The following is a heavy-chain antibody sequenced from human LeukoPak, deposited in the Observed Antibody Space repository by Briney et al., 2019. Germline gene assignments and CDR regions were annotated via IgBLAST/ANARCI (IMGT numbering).Heavy chain of an antibody. D-gene: IGHD6-13*01. J-gene: IGHJ4*02. CDR1: GYSFTSYW. CDR2: IYPGDSDT. Sequence: GESLKISCRGSGYSFTSYWIGWVRQIPGKGLEWMGIIYPGDSDTRYSPSFQGQVTISADKSITTAYLQWSSLKASDPAMYYCARQGPLGGIAAAGIDRIDYWGQGTLVTVSS. V-gene: IGHV5-51*01. CDR3: ARQGPLGGIAAAGIDRIDY.